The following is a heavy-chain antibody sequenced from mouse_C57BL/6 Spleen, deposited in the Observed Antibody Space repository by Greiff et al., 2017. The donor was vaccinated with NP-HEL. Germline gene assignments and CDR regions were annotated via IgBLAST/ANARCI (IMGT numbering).Heavy chain of an antibody. CDR2: IYPGDGDT. CDR1: GYAFSSYW. J-gene: IGHJ1*03. Sequence: VQVVESGAELVKPGASVKISCKASGYAFSSYWMNWVKQRPGKGLEWIGQIYPGDGDTNYNGKFKGKATLTADKSSSTAYMQLSSLTSEDSAVYFCARSFITTVVPTWGYFDVWGTGTTVTVSS. CDR3: ARSFITTVVPTWGYFDV. D-gene: IGHD1-1*01. V-gene: IGHV1-80*01.